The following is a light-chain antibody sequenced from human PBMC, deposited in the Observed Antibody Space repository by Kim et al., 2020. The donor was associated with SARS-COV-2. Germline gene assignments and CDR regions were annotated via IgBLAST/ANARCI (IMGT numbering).Light chain of an antibody. J-gene: IGLJ2*01. CDR3: SSYTSSSAMV. CDR1: SRHVGDHKS. V-gene: IGLV2-14*01. Sequence: GQITNCSCTGISRHVGDHKSGTRNQQHAGNATTPMINEDSKRPSGVSIRFSGSRTGNMASLTIARLQAEDEADYYCSSYTSSSAMVFGGGTQLTVL. CDR2: EDS.